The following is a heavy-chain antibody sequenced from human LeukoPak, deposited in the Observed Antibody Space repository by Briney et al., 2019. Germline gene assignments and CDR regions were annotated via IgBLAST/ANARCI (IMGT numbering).Heavy chain of an antibody. V-gene: IGHV4-39*01. D-gene: IGHD1-26*01. Sequence: SETLSLTCTVSGGSISSGSYYWGWIRQPPGKGLEWIGSIYYSGSTYYNPSLKSRVTISVDTSKNQFSLKLSSVTAADTAVYYCARHEWELPTDYWGQGTLVTVSS. CDR3: ARHEWELPTDY. CDR1: GGSISSGSYY. J-gene: IGHJ4*02. CDR2: IYYSGST.